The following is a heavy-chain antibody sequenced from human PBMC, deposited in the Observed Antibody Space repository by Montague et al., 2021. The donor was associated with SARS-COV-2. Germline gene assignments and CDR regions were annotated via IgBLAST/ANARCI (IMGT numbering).Heavy chain of an antibody. CDR1: GGSISGYY. CDR3: ARECRIELWQTNWYFGL. D-gene: IGHD5-18*01. Sequence: SETLSLTCSVSGGSISGYYWCWIRQPPGQGLEWVCYIYLSGNTKYNPSLTIRVSISVDTSTNQFYLRLSSMTAADTAVYFCARECRIELWQTNWYFGLWGRGTMVTVSS. J-gene: IGHJ2*01. CDR2: IYLSGNT. V-gene: IGHV4-59*01.